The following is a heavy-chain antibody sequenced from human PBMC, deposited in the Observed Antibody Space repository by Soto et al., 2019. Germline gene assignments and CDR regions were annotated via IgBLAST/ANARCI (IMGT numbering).Heavy chain of an antibody. CDR1: GDSFSIYA. V-gene: IGHV1-69*01. CDR2: ITPLFGTP. J-gene: IGHJ6*02. Sequence: QVQLVQSGAEVKKPGSSVKVSCKASGDSFSIYAISWVRRAPGQGLEWMGGITPLFGTPNYAQNFQGRVTITADASTTTAYMELMSLRSDDTAVYYFARNFKNVVEPATQRDVYYYGMDVWGQGTTVTVSS. CDR3: ARNFKNVVEPATQRDVYYYGMDV. D-gene: IGHD2-2*01.